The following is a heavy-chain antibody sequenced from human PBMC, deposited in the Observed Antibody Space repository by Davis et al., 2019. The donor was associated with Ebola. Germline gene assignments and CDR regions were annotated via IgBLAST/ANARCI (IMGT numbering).Heavy chain of an antibody. V-gene: IGHV4-59*01. CDR1: GDSISTYY. CDR2: IYYSGST. J-gene: IGHJ4*02. D-gene: IGHD3-10*01. Sequence: PSETLSLTCTVSGDSISTYYWSWIRQPPGKGLEWIGYIYYSGSTKYNPSLKSRVTVSVDTSKKQFSLRLSSVTAADTAVYYCARGGWSMIRGIIQCYFDYWGQGTVVTVSS. CDR3: ARGGWSMIRGIIQCYFDY.